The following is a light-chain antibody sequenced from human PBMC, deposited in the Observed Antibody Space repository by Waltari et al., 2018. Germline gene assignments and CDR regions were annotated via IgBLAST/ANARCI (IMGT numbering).Light chain of an antibody. CDR2: GAS. V-gene: IGKV3-20*01. Sequence: EIVLTQSPGTLSLSPGERATLSCRASQTISGSWLTWYQQKPGQAPRLVIYGASIMDTAIPDRFSGSGSGTDFTLTISRLEPEDFAVYYCQQYDGSSVTFGGGTKVEIK. J-gene: IGKJ4*01. CDR3: QQYDGSSVT. CDR1: QTISGSW.